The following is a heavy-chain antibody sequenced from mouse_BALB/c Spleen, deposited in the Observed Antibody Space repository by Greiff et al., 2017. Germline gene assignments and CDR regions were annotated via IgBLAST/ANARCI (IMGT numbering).Heavy chain of an antibody. V-gene: IGHV5-12-2*01. J-gene: IGHJ3*01. CDR2: ISNGGGST. CDR3: ARHDGLAWFAY. CDR1: GFTFSSYT. Sequence: EVQLMESGGGLVQPGGSLKLSCAASGFTFSSYTMSWVRQTPEKRLEWVAYISNGGGSTYYPDTVKGRFTISRDNAKNTLYLQMSSLKSEDTAMYYCARHDGLAWFAYWGQGTLVTVSA. D-gene: IGHD2-3*01.